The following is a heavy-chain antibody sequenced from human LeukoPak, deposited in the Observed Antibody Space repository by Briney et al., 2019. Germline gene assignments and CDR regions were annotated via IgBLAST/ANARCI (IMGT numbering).Heavy chain of an antibody. D-gene: IGHD7-27*01. CDR3: ARGDGDGPARRAFDI. V-gene: IGHV1-2*07. J-gene: IGHJ3*02. CDR1: GYTFTRNY. Sequence: ASVKVSCKASGYTFTRNYMHWVRQAPGQGLEWMGWINPTSGDTNYVHKFQGRVIMNRDTSISTAYMELSRVRSDDTAVYYCARGDGDGPARRAFDIWGQGTMVTVAS. CDR2: INPTSGDT.